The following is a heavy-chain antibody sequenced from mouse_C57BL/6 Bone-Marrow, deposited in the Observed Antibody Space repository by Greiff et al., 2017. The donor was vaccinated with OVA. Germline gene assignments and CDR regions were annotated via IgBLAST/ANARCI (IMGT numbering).Heavy chain of an antibody. CDR3: AREDGNLRYFEV. CDR2: IYPRSGNT. J-gene: IGHJ1*03. D-gene: IGHD2-1*01. V-gene: IGHV1-81*01. Sequence: VHLVESGAELARPGASVKLSCKASGYTFTSYGISWVKQRTGQGLEWIGEIYPRSGNTYYNEKFKGKATLTADKSSSTAYMELRSLTSEDSAVYFCAREDGNLRYFEVWGTGTTVTVSS. CDR1: GYTFTSYG.